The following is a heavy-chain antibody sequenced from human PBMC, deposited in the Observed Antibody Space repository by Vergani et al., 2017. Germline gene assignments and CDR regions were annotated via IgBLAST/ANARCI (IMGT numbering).Heavy chain of an antibody. J-gene: IGHJ4*02. Sequence: QVQLVESGGGLVKPGGSLRLSCAASGFTFSDYYMTWIRQAPGKGLEWISYISGSGHTKYYADSVKGRFAISRDNAKNSLYLQMNGLRAGDTAVYYCARRDSSSPALDYWGQGTLVTVSS. V-gene: IGHV3-11*04. CDR1: GFTFSDYY. CDR2: ISGSGHTK. CDR3: ARRDSSSPALDY. D-gene: IGHD6-6*01.